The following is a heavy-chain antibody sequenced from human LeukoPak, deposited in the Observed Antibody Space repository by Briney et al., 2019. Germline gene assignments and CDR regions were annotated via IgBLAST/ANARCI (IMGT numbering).Heavy chain of an antibody. D-gene: IGHD3-10*01. CDR1: GFTFSSYS. CDR2: ISSSSSYI. V-gene: IGHV3-21*01. CDR3: ARDLYGSGSYLDFDI. J-gene: IGHJ3*02. Sequence: PGGSLRLSCAASGFTFSSYSMNWVRQAPGKGLEWVSSISSSSSYIYYADSVKGRFTISRDNAKNSLYLQMNSLRAEDTAVYYCARDLYGSGSYLDFDIWGQGTMVTVSS.